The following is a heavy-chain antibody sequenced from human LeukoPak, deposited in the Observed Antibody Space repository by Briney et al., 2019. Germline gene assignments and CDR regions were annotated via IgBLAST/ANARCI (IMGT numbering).Heavy chain of an antibody. V-gene: IGHV1-69*05. CDR2: IIPIFGTA. J-gene: IGHJ4*02. D-gene: IGHD3-22*01. CDR1: GGTFSSYA. CDR3: ASCSYDSSGYYYLSYFDY. Sequence: SVKVSCKASGGTFSSYAISWVRRAPGQGLEWMGRIIPIFGTANYAQKFQGRVTITTDESTSTAYMELSSLRSEDTAVYYCASCSYDSSGYYYLSYFDYWGQGTLVTVSS.